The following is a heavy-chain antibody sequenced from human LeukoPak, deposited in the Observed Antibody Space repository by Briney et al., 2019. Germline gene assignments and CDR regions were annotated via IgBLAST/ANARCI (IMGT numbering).Heavy chain of an antibody. CDR1: GFSLRTSGMC. Sequence: ESGPALVKPTQTLTLTCTFSGFSLRTSGMCVSWIRQPPGKALEWLARIDWDDDKYYSTSLKTRLTISKDTSKNQVVLTMTNMDPVDTATYYCARNHYYDNSGYHTLRDAFDIWGQGTMVTVSS. CDR2: IDWDDDK. J-gene: IGHJ3*02. CDR3: ARNHYYDNSGYHTLRDAFDI. D-gene: IGHD3-22*01. V-gene: IGHV2-70*11.